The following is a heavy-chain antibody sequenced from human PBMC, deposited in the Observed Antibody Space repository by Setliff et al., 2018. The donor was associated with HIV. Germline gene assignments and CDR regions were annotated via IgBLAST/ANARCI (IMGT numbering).Heavy chain of an antibody. V-gene: IGHV4-34*01. J-gene: IGHJ4*02. CDR2: ITHSGST. CDR3: GGNGYYSIDY. D-gene: IGHD3-22*01. CDR1: GGSFSDYY. Sequence: PSETLSLTCAVFGGSFSDYYWTWIRQPPGKGLEWIGEITHSGSTNYNPSLKTRVTISVDKSKSQFSLKLNSVTAADTAVYYCGGNGYYSIDYWGQGTLVTVSS.